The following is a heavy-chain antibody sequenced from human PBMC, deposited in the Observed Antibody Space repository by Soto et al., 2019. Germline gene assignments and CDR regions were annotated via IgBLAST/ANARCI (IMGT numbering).Heavy chain of an antibody. CDR3: ARRRDCGGDCYVTHWYFDL. CDR2: IYYSGST. D-gene: IGHD2-21*02. Sequence: SETLSLTCTVSGGSISSSSYYWGWIRQPPGKGLEWIGSIYYSGSTYYNPSLKSRVTISVDTSKNQFSLKLSSVTAADTAVYYCARRRDCGGDCYVTHWYFDLWGRGTLVTVSS. CDR1: GGSISSSSYY. J-gene: IGHJ2*01. V-gene: IGHV4-39*01.